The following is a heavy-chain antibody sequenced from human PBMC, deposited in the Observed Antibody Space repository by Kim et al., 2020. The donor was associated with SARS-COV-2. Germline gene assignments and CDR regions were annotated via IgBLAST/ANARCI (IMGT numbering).Heavy chain of an antibody. CDR3: ARDGAAGTEYFDY. V-gene: IGHV1-69*01. Sequence: YAQKFQGRVTITADESTSTAYMELSSLRSEDTAVYYCARDGAAGTEYFDYWGQGTLVTVSS. D-gene: IGHD6-13*01. J-gene: IGHJ4*02.